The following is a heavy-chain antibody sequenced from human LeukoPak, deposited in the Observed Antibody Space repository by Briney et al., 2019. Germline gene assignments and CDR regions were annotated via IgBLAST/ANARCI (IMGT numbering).Heavy chain of an antibody. Sequence: PSETLSLTCTVSGGSISSGDYYWSWIRQPPGKGLEWIGYIYYSGSTYYNPSLKSRVTISVDTSKNQFSLKLSSVTAADTAVYYCARVRIAAAGTDYWGQGTLVTVSS. V-gene: IGHV4-30-4*08. D-gene: IGHD6-13*01. J-gene: IGHJ4*02. CDR3: ARVRIAAAGTDY. CDR2: IYYSGST. CDR1: GGSISSGDYY.